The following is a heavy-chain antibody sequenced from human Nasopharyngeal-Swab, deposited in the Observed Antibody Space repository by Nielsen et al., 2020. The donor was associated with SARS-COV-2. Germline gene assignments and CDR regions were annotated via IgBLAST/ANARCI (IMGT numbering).Heavy chain of an antibody. D-gene: IGHD6-13*01. CDR2: ISWNSGTI. V-gene: IGHV3-9*01. J-gene: IGHJ5*02. CDR3: ARDAARSWYNWFDP. Sequence: GGSLRLSCAASGFTFGDYAMHWVRQAPGKGLEWVSGISWNSGTIGYADSVKGRFTISRDNAKNSLFLQMNSLRTEDTALYYCARDAARSWYNWFDPWGQGTLVTVSS. CDR1: GFTFGDYA.